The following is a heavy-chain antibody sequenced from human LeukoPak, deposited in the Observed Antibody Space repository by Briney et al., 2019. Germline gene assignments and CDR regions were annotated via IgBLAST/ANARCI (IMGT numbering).Heavy chain of an antibody. CDR1: GYTLTELS. D-gene: IGHD1-26*01. CDR3: ARGEVGIDY. V-gene: IGHV1-24*01. J-gene: IGHJ4*02. Sequence: GASVKVSCKVSGYTLTELSMHWVRQAPGKGLEWMGGFDPEDGETIYAQKFQGRVTMTRNTSISTAYMELSSLRSEDTAVYYCARGEVGIDYWGQGTLVTVSS. CDR2: FDPEDGET.